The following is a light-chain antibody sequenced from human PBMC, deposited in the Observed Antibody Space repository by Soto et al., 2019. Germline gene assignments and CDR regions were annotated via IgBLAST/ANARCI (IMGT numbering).Light chain of an antibody. CDR3: QQYNNWPLT. CDR1: QSVNTKY. V-gene: IGKV3-20*01. Sequence: ELVLTQSPGTLSLSPGERATLSCRASQSVNTKYLAWYQQKPGQAPRLLIYGVSSRATGIPDRFSGSGSGTDFILTISRVEPEDFAVYYCQQYNNWPLTFGGGTTVEIK. J-gene: IGKJ4*01. CDR2: GVS.